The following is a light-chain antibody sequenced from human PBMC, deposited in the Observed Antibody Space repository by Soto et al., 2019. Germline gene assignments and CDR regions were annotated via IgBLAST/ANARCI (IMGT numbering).Light chain of an antibody. CDR1: SSDVGSYNL. J-gene: IGLJ2*01. CDR3: CSYAGTLSVI. V-gene: IGLV2-23*01. Sequence: QSVLTQPASVSGSPGQSITISCTGTSSDVGSYNLVSWYQQHPGKAPKLMIYEGSKRPSGVSNRFSGSKSGNTASLTISGLRGEDECDYFCCSYAGTLSVIFGGGTKVTVL. CDR2: EGS.